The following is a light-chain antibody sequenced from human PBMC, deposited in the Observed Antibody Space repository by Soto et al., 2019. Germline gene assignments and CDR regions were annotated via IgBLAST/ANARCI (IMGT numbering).Light chain of an antibody. CDR1: QSISSW. CDR2: KAS. CDR3: QHFNSYPWT. Sequence: IQITPSTSPLFSSVGDRVTIPCLASQSISSWLAWYQQKPGKAPKLLINKASSLESGVPSRFSGSGSGTEFTLTISSLQPDDFATYYCQHFNSYPWTFGQGTKVDIK. V-gene: IGKV1-5*03. J-gene: IGKJ1*01.